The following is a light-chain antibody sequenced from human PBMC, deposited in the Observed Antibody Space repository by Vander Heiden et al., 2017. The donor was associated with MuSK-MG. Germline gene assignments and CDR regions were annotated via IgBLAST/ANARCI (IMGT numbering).Light chain of an antibody. Sequence: DIVMTQSPDSLAVSLGERATINCKSSQSVLYSSDNKNYLAWYQQKPGQPPNLLIYWASTRESGVPDRFSGSGSGTDFTLTISSLQAEDVAVYYCQQDYNTPWTFGQGTKVEIK. V-gene: IGKV4-1*01. CDR2: WAS. CDR1: QSVLYSSDNKNY. J-gene: IGKJ1*01. CDR3: QQDYNTPWT.